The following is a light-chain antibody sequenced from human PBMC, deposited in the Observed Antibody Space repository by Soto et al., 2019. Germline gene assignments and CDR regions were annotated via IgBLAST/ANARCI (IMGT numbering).Light chain of an antibody. CDR1: QSLVYSDGNTY. CDR2: QIS. V-gene: IGKV2-24*01. CDR3: VQFYRFPRT. J-gene: IGKJ1*01. Sequence: DIVLNQPPLSSPVTLGQPASISCRSSQSLVYSDGNTYLSWLQQRPGQPPRLLIYQISNRFSGGPDRFSGSGAGTEFTLKSSRVEAEFVGVYSCVQFYRFPRTFGQVTKVDIK.